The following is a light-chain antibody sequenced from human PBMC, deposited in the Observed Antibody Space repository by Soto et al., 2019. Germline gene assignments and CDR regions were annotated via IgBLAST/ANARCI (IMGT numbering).Light chain of an antibody. CDR2: DVS. CDR3: RSYTNRATYV. CDR1: STDVGGYNY. V-gene: IGLV2-14*01. Sequence: QSALTQPTSVSGSPGQSITISCTGTSTDVGGYNYVSWYQQHPGKAPKLMVYDVSNRPSGVSNRCSGSRSGDTASLTISGLEAEDEADYYCRSYTNRATYVFGTGTKLTVL. J-gene: IGLJ1*01.